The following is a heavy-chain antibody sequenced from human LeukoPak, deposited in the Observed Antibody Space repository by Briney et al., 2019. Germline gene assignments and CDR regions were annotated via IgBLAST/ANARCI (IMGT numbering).Heavy chain of an antibody. CDR3: ARDRGYDYGYYYYYMDV. D-gene: IGHD5-12*01. J-gene: IGHJ6*03. Sequence: SGGSLRLSCAASGFTFSDYYMSWIRQAPGKGLESVSYISSTGSTIYYADPVRGRFTISRDNAKNSLYLQMNSLRAEDTAIYYCARDRGYDYGYYYYYMDVWGKGTTVTVSS. CDR1: GFTFSDYY. V-gene: IGHV3-11*04. CDR2: ISSTGSTI.